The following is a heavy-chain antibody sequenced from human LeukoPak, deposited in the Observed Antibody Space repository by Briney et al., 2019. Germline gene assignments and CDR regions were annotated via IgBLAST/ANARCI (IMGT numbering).Heavy chain of an antibody. J-gene: IGHJ4*02. CDR1: GFTVSSNY. Sequence: GGSLRLSCAASGFTVSSNYMSWVRHAPGNGLEGVSVICSGGSTYDADSVKGRFTISRDNSKNTLYLQMNSLRAEDTAVYYCARGDSSGYPIDYWGQGTLVTVSS. V-gene: IGHV3-66*01. CDR2: ICSGGST. D-gene: IGHD3-22*01. CDR3: ARGDSSGYPIDY.